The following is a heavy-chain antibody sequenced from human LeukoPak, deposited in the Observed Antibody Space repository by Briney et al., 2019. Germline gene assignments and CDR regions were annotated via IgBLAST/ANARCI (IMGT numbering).Heavy chain of an antibody. J-gene: IGHJ2*01. D-gene: IGHD2-21*01. CDR3: ARDCGGQAAFEDWYFDL. Sequence: GGSLRLSCAASGFTFSSYEMNWVRQAPGKGLEWVSYISSSGSTIYYADSVKGRFTISRDNAKNSLYLQMNSLRAEDMAVYYCARDCGGQAAFEDWYFDLWGRGTLVTVSS. CDR1: GFTFSSYE. V-gene: IGHV3-48*03. CDR2: ISSSGSTI.